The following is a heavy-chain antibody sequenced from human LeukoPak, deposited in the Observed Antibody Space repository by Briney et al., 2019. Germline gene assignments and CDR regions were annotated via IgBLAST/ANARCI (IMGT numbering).Heavy chain of an antibody. J-gene: IGHJ4*02. CDR3: ARDRWGSGYDPSYFDY. V-gene: IGHV1-2*02. Sequence: ASVKVSCKPSRYTFTGYYLHWVRQPPAQGLEWMGWINPNSGGTNYAQKFQGRVTMTRDTSISTAYMELSRLRSDDTAVYYCARDRWGSGYDPSYFDYWGQGTLVTVSS. CDR1: RYTFTGYY. CDR2: INPNSGGT. D-gene: IGHD5-12*01.